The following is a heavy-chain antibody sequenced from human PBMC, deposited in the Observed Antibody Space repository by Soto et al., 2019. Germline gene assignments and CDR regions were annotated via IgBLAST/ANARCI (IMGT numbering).Heavy chain of an antibody. CDR1: GYTFTSYG. V-gene: IGHV1-18*01. D-gene: IGHD3-16*01. CDR2: ISADNGNT. CDR3: ARDRGSQALDY. J-gene: IGHJ4*02. Sequence: QVQLVQSGAEVKKPGASVKVSCKASGYTFTSYGISWVRQAPGQGLEWMGWISADNGNTNYAQKLQGRATMTTDTTASTGYMEPRSLSSDDTAVYYWARDRGSQALDYWGQGTLVTVAS.